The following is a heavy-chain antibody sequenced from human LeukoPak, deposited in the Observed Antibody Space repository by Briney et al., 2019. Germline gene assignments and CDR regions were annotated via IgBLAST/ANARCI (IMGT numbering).Heavy chain of an antibody. CDR1: GYTFTSYD. D-gene: IGHD6-6*01. CDR2: MIPNSGNT. V-gene: IGHV1-8*01. CDR3: ARGGKGIAARVPIDY. Sequence: ASVKVSCKASGYTFTSYDINWVRQATGQGLEWMGWMIPNSGNTGYAQKFQGRVTMTRNTSISTAYMELSSLRSEDTAVYYCARGGKGIAARVPIDYWGQGTLVTVSS. J-gene: IGHJ4*02.